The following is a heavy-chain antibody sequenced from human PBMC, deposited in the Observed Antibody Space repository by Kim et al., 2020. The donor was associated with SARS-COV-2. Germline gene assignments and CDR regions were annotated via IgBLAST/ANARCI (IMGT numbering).Heavy chain of an antibody. CDR1: GFNLNIYV. V-gene: IGHV3-23*01. J-gene: IGHJ4*02. Sequence: GGSLRLSCEASGFNLNIYVMTWVRQAPGKGLEWVSTITAFGRSTYYADSVKGRFTFSRDNSESTVYLEMNNLRAEDTAVYYCAKSRDLQWNYVEFDHWGQGILVTVSS. D-gene: IGHD1-7*01. CDR2: ITAFGRST. CDR3: AKSRDLQWNYVEFDH.